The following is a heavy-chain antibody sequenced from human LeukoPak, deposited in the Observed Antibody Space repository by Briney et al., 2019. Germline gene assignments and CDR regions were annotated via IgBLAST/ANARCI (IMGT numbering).Heavy chain of an antibody. CDR2: IYTSGSTDSNPST. D-gene: IGHD3-10*01. J-gene: IGHJ3*01. V-gene: IGHV4-4*07. CDR1: GGPISTYY. Sequence: SETLSLTCTVSGGPISTYYWSWIRQPAGKGLEWIGRIYTSGSTDSNPSTDYNPSLRSRVTMSVDASQNQFSLKLNSVTAADTAVYFCARGPYRSGSYAFDFWGQGTMVTVSS. CDR3: ARGPYRSGSYAFDF.